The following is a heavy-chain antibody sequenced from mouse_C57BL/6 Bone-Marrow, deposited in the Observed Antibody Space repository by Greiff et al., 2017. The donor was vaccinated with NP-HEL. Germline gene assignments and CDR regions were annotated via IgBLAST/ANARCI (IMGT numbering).Heavy chain of an antibody. J-gene: IGHJ4*01. CDR2: IDPSDSYT. CDR3: ARAYGMDY. V-gene: IGHV1-59*01. D-gene: IGHD1-1*01. Sequence: QVQLKQPGAELVRPGTSVKLSCKASGYTFTSYWMHWVKQRPGQGLEWIGVIDPSDSYTNYNQKFKGKATLTVDTSSSTAYMQLSSLTSEDSAVYYCARAYGMDYWGQGTSVTVSS. CDR1: GYTFTSYW.